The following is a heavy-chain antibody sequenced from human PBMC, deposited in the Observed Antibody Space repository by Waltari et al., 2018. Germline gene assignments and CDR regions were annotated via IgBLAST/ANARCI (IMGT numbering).Heavy chain of an antibody. CDR2: IYYSGST. J-gene: IGHJ6*02. CDR3: ARDRYYYGSGVYYYYGMDV. Sequence: QVQLQESGPGLVKPSETLSLTCTVSGGSVSSGSYYWSWIRQPPGKGLEWIGYIYYSGSTNYNPSLKSRVTISVDTSKNQFSLKLSSVTAADTAVYDCARDRYYYGSGVYYYYGMDVWGQGTTVTVSS. D-gene: IGHD3-10*01. V-gene: IGHV4-61*01. CDR1: GGSVSSGSYY.